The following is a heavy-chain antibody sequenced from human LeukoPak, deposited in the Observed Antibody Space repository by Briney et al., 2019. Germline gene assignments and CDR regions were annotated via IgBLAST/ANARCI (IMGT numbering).Heavy chain of an antibody. V-gene: IGHV1-46*01. CDR2: INPSGGST. Sequence: GASVKVSCKASGYTFTSYGISWVRQAPGQGLEWMGIINPSGGSTSYAQKFQGRVTMTRDTSTSTVYMELSSLRSEDTAVYYCARAATYNWNDGYYFDYWGQGTLVTVSS. D-gene: IGHD1-1*01. J-gene: IGHJ4*02. CDR3: ARAATYNWNDGYYFDY. CDR1: GYTFTSYG.